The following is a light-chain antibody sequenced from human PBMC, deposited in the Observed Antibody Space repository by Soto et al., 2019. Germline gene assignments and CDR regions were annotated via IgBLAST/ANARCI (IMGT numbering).Light chain of an antibody. CDR1: QDISNY. J-gene: IGKJ3*01. V-gene: IGKV1-33*01. CDR2: DAS. Sequence: DIQMTQSPSSLSASVGDRVTITCQASQDISNYLNWYQQKPGKAPKLLIYDASNLETGVPSRFSGSGSGTDFTFTISSLQPEDIATYYSQQYHNLQPFTFGPGTKVYIK. CDR3: QQYHNLQPFT.